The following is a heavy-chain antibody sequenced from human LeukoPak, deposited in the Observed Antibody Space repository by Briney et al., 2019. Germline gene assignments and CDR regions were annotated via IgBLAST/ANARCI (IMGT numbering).Heavy chain of an antibody. J-gene: IGHJ4*02. CDR2: YDPEDGET. V-gene: IGHV1-24*01. D-gene: IGHD3-10*01. CDR1: GYSLSELS. Sequence: ASVKVSCKVSGYSLSELSIHWVRQAPGKGLEWMGGYDPEDGETIAAQKLQGRVTITEDTSTDIAYMELSSLRFEDTAVYHCATWHILSWERYYFGYWGQGTLVTVS. CDR3: ATWHILSWERYYFGY.